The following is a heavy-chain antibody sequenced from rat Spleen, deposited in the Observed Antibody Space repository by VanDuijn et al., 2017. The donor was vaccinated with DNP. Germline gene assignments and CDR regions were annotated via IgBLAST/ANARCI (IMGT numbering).Heavy chain of an antibody. Sequence: QVQLKESGPGLVQPSETLSLTCTVSGFSLTSYGVSWVRQPPGKGLEWMSSISSGGDTYYNPSLKSRLSISRDTSKSQVFLKMNSLETEETAIYFCTRVLRSSYYAMDAWGQGTSVTVSS. J-gene: IGHJ4*01. V-gene: IGHV2S8*01. CDR1: GFSLTSYG. CDR2: ISSGGDT. D-gene: IGHD1-6*01. CDR3: TRVLRSSYYAMDA.